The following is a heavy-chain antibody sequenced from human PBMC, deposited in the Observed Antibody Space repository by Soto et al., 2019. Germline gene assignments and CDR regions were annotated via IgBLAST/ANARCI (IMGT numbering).Heavy chain of an antibody. D-gene: IGHD2-15*01. CDR1: GGSISSGGYY. Sequence: QVQLQESGPGLVKPSQTLSLTCTVSGGSISSGGYYWSWIRQHPGKGLEWIGYIYYSGSTYYNPSLKSLVTISVDTSKNQFSLKLSSVTAADTAVYYCARAVVVVAAIDYWGQGTLVTVSS. CDR3: ARAVVVVAAIDY. V-gene: IGHV4-31*01. CDR2: IYYSGST. J-gene: IGHJ4*02.